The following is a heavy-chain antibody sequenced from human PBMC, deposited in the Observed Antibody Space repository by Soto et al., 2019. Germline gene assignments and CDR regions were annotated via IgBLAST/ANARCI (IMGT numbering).Heavy chain of an antibody. V-gene: IGHV4-31*03. CDR2: IYYSGST. CDR3: AGQYDFWSGNFDY. D-gene: IGHD3-3*01. CDR1: GGSISSGGYY. Sequence: PSETLSLTCTVSGGSISSGGYYWSWIRQHPGKGLEWIGYIYYSGSTYYNPSLKSRVTISVDTSKNQYSLKLSSVTAADTAVYYCAGQYDFWSGNFDYWGQGTLVTVSS. J-gene: IGHJ4*02.